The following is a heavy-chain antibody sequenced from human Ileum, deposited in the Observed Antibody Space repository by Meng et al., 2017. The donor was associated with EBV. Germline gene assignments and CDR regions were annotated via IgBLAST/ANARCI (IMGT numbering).Heavy chain of an antibody. V-gene: IGHV3-53*01. J-gene: IGHJ4*02. CDR2: ISGGGST. D-gene: IGHD2-15*01. CDR1: WFCISSND. CDR3: ARGGWRVPVD. Sequence: VGAGGGLLQVGGSRRSSGAAAWFCISSNDMSGVRQTAGKGLGWLPIISGGGSTNYADSVKGRFTISRDNSKNTLYLQMNNLRVDDTAVYYCARGGWRVPVDWGQGTLVTVSS.